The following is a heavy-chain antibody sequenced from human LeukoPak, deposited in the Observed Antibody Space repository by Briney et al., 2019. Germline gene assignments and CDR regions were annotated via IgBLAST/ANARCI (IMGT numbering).Heavy chain of an antibody. D-gene: IGHD2-15*01. J-gene: IGHJ4*02. V-gene: IGHV5-51*01. CDR1: GYSFTSYW. CDR3: ARPGLGYCSGGSCYFDY. Sequence: GESLKISCKGSGYSFTSYWIGWVRQMPGKGLEWMGIIYPGDSDTRYSPSFQGQVTISADKSICTAYLQWSSLKASDTAMYYCARPGLGYCSGGSCYFDYWGQGTLVTVSS. CDR2: IYPGDSDT.